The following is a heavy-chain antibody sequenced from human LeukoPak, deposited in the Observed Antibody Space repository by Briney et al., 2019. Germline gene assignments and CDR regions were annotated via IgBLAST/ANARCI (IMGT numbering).Heavy chain of an antibody. CDR1: GYTFSSYW. CDR3: ARNSGSYFDY. J-gene: IGHJ4*02. V-gene: IGHV3-74*01. Sequence: GGCLRLSWAASGYTFSSYWMHWVRQAPGKGLVWVSRINSDGSSTSYADSVKGRFTISRDNAKNTLYLQMNSLRAEDTAVYYCARNSGSYFDYWGQGTLVTVSS. D-gene: IGHD1-26*01. CDR2: INSDGSST.